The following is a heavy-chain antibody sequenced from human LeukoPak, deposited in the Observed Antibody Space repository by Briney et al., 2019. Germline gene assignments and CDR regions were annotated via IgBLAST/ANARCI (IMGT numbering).Heavy chain of an antibody. J-gene: IGHJ4*02. D-gene: IGHD4-23*01. CDR1: GGSISSSSYY. Sequence: SETLSLTCTVSGGSISSSSYYWGWIRQPPGKGLEWIGTIYYSGSTYYNPSLKSRVTISVDTSKNQFSLRLSSVTAADTAVYYCARSDGGNSGFYYFDYWGQGTLVTVSS. CDR2: IYYSGST. CDR3: ARSDGGNSGFYYFDY. V-gene: IGHV4-39*07.